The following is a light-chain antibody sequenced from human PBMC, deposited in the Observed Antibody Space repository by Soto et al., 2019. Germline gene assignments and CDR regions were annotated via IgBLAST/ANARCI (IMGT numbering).Light chain of an antibody. Sequence: EMVMTQSPATLSVSPGERVTLSCRASESVHRNLAWYQQKPGQGPSLLIYYASTRATGVPDRFTGSGSGTEFTHTISSLQSEDCELYHCQHYSNWPPTVGPGTKVEIK. V-gene: IGKV3-15*01. J-gene: IGKJ3*01. CDR2: YAS. CDR1: ESVHRN. CDR3: QHYSNWPPT.